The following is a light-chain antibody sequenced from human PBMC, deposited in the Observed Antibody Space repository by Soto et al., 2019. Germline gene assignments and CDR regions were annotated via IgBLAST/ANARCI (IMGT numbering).Light chain of an antibody. CDR1: QSVLSNSDNKNY. V-gene: IGKV4-1*01. Sequence: DIVMTQSPDSLAVSLGERATINCKSSQSVLSNSDNKNYLAWFQQIPGQPPKLLMFWSSTRVSGVPDRFSGSGYGTDFTLTISSLQAEDVAVYYCQQYYSDPITFGQGTRLEIK. CDR3: QQYYSDPIT. J-gene: IGKJ5*01. CDR2: WSS.